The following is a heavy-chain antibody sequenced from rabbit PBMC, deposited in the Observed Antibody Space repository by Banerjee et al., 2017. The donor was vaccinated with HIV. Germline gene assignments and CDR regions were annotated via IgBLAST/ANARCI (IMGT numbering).Heavy chain of an antibody. J-gene: IGHJ4*01. V-gene: IGHV1S45*01. CDR2: ISATDSSKT. Sequence: QEQLVESGGGLVQPEGSLTLTCTASGFSFSSDYWICWVRQPPGRGLEWIACISATDSSKTDYAGWAKGRFTISKTSSTTVTLQMTSLTAADTATHFCARSVVGHGYPQYLWGPGTLVTVS. CDR3: ARSVVGHGYPQYL. CDR1: GFSFSSDYW. D-gene: IGHD6-1*01.